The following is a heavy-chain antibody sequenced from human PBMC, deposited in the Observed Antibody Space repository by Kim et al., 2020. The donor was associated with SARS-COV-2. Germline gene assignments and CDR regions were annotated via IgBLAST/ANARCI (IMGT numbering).Heavy chain of an antibody. CDR2: IYYSGST. CDR1: GGSISSYY. V-gene: IGHV4-59*08. D-gene: IGHD5-18*01. J-gene: IGHJ4*02. Sequence: SETLSLTCTVSGGSISSYYWSWIRQPPGKGLEWIGYIYYSGSTNYNPSLKSRVTISVDTSKNQFSLKLSSVTAADTAVYYCASSGYSYGYMYWGQGTLVT. CDR3: ASSGYSYGYMY.